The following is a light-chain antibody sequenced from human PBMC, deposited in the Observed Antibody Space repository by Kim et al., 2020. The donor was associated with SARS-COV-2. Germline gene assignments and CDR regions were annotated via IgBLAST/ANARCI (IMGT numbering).Light chain of an antibody. CDR3: QAWDSSTAVV. Sequence: VSPGQTASITCSGDKLGDKYACWYQQKPGQSPVLVIFQDSKRPSGIPERFSGSNSGNTATLTISGTQAMDEADYYCQAWDSSTAVVFGGGTQLTVL. CDR2: QDS. V-gene: IGLV3-1*01. J-gene: IGLJ2*01. CDR1: KLGDKY.